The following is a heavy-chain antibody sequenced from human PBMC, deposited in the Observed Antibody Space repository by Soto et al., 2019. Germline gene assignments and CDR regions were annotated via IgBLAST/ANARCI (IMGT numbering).Heavy chain of an antibody. J-gene: IGHJ6*02. V-gene: IGHV5-51*01. CDR2: IYPGDSDT. Sequence: GESLKISCKGSVYTFTNYWIGWVRQMPGKGLEWTGIIYPGDSDTKYNPSFQGQVTISADKSITTTYLRWTSLKASDTAIYYCAASIFYYGMDVWGQGTTVTVSS. CDR1: VYTFTNYW. CDR3: AASIFYYGMDV.